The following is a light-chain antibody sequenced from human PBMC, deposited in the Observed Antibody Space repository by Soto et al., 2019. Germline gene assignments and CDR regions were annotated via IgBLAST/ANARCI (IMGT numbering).Light chain of an antibody. CDR1: SSDVGRYNY. Sequence: QSVLAQPASVSGSRGQSITISCTGTSSDVGRYNYVSWFQQHPGKVPKLIIYDVNNWPSGVSDRFSGSRSGNTASLTISGLQPEDGVDYYCGSFTPSSTFFFGTGTRVTVL. J-gene: IGLJ1*01. V-gene: IGLV2-14*03. CDR2: DVN. CDR3: GSFTPSSTFF.